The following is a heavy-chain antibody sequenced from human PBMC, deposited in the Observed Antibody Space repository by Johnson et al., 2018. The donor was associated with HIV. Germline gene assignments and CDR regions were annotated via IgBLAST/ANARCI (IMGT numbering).Heavy chain of an antibody. D-gene: IGHD3-22*01. J-gene: IGHJ3*02. V-gene: IGHV3-7*01. CDR2: IKQGGSGK. CDR1: GFTFSSSW. CDR3: ARGLSSGYNDAFDI. Sequence: VQLVESGRGLVQPGGSLRLSCAASGFTFSSSWMSWVRQAPGKGLEWLANIKQGGSGKYYVDSVNGRFTISRDNSKNTLSLQMNSLRAEDTAVYYCARGLSSGYNDAFDIWGQGTLVTVSS.